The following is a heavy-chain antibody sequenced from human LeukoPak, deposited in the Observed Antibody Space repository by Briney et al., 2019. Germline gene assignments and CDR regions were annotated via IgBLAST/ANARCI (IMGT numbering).Heavy chain of an antibody. CDR2: IYYSGST. V-gene: IGHV4-59*01. CDR1: GGSISSYY. Sequence: SETLSLTCTVSGGSISSYYWSWIRQPPGKGLEWIGYIYYSGSTNYNPSLKSRVTISVDKSKNQFSLKLSSVTAADTAVYYCARHEWELRGGFDYWGQATMV. D-gene: IGHD1-26*01. CDR3: ARHEWELRGGFDY. J-gene: IGHJ4*02.